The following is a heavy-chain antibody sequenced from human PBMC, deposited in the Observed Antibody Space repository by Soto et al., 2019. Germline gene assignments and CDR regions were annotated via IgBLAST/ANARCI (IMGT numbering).Heavy chain of an antibody. CDR3: ATWPPRRERYFDY. Sequence: EVQLLESGGGLIQPGGSLRLSCAASGFSFSTYAMGWVRQTPGMGLEWVSAISGSGGSTYYADSVKGRFTISRDNSKNTLYLQMNSLRAEDTAVYYCATWPPRRERYFDYWGQGTLVTVSS. V-gene: IGHV3-23*01. J-gene: IGHJ4*02. CDR2: ISGSGGST. D-gene: IGHD1-1*01. CDR1: GFSFSTYA.